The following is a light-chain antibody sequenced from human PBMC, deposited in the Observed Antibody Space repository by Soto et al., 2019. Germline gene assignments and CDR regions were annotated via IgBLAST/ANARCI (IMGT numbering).Light chain of an antibody. V-gene: IGKV3-20*01. Sequence: EIVLTQSPGTLSLSPGERATLSCRASQSFSSSFLAWYQQKPGQAPRLLIYGASSRATGIPDRFSGSGSGTDFTLTISRLEPEDFAVYYCQHYDSSPYTFGQGTKLEIK. CDR1: QSFSSSF. CDR3: QHYDSSPYT. J-gene: IGKJ2*01. CDR2: GAS.